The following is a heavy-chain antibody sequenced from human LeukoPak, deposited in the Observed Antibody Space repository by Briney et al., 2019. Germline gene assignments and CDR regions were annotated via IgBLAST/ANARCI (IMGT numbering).Heavy chain of an antibody. D-gene: IGHD2-8*01. V-gene: IGHV1-2*02. CDR2: INPNSGGT. J-gene: IGHJ6*03. Sequence: ASVKVSCKASGYTFTGYYMHWVRQAPGQGLEWMGWINPNSGGTNYAQKFQGRVTMTRDTSISTAYMELSRLRSDDTAVYYCAREIVLMVYADVTGGMDVWGKGTTVTISS. CDR1: GYTFTGYY. CDR3: AREIVLMVYADVTGGMDV.